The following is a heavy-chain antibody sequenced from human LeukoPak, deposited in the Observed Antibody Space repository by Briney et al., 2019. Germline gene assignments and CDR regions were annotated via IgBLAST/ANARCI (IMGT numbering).Heavy chain of an antibody. CDR1: GFTFSSYE. CDR3: ARAIGLITMVRGVIIIGGPYFDY. V-gene: IGHV3-48*03. J-gene: IGHJ4*02. Sequence: PGGSLRLSCAASGFTFSSYEMNWVRQAPGKGLEWVSYISSSGSTIYYADSVKGRFTISRDNAKNSLYLQMNSLRAEDTAVYYCARAIGLITMVRGVIIIGGPYFDYWGQGTLVTVSS. CDR2: ISSSGSTI. D-gene: IGHD3-10*01.